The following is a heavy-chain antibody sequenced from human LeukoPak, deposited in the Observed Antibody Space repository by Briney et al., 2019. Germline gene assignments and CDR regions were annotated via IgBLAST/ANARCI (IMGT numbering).Heavy chain of an antibody. J-gene: IGHJ1*01. Sequence: SGGSLSLSCAASGFTFSSYAMSWVRQAPGKGLEWVSAISGSGGSTSYADSVRGRFTISRDNSKNTLYLQMNSLRAEDTAVYYCAKDRPCSGGSGYPEYFQHWGQGTLVTVSS. V-gene: IGHV3-23*01. CDR1: GFTFSSYA. D-gene: IGHD2-15*01. CDR3: AKDRPCSGGSGYPEYFQH. CDR2: ISGSGGST.